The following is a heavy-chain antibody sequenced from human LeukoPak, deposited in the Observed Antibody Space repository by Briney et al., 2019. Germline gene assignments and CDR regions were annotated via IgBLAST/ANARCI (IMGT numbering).Heavy chain of an antibody. CDR3: ASSTTYYYDSSGYYVHFDY. J-gene: IGHJ4*02. V-gene: IGHV3-33*08. CDR1: GFTFSHYG. Sequence: GGSLRLSCGASGFTFSHYGVHWVRQAPGKGLEWVAVIWYDGSNKYYADSVKGRFTISRDNSKNTLYLQMNSLRAEDTAVYYCASSTTYYYDSSGYYVHFDYWGQGTLVTVSS. CDR2: IWYDGSNK. D-gene: IGHD3-22*01.